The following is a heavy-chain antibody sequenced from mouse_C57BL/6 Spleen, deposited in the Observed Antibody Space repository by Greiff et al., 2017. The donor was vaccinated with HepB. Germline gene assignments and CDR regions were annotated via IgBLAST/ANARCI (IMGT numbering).Heavy chain of an antibody. CDR3: ARDGLGYGSSYRFAY. V-gene: IGHV5-4*01. CDR1: GFTFSSYA. J-gene: IGHJ3*01. CDR2: ISDGGSYT. Sequence: EVHLVESGGGLVKPGGSLKLSCAASGFTFSSYAMSWVRQTPEKRLEWVATISDGGSYTYYPDNVKGRFTISRDNAKNNLYLQMSHLKSEDTAMYYCARDGLGYGSSYRFAYWGQGTLVTVSA. D-gene: IGHD1-1*01.